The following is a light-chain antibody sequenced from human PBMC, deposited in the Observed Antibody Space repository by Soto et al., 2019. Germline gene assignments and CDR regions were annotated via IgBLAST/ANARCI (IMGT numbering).Light chain of an antibody. V-gene: IGKV1-39*01. CDR2: AAS. Sequence: DIQMTQSLSSMSASVGDRVTITCRASQSISNFLNWYQQKPGKAPELLIYAASSLHSGVPSRFSGSGSGTNCTLTISSLQPEYFATYSCQQSYTTPYTFGQGTNLEIK. CDR3: QQSYTTPYT. CDR1: QSISNF. J-gene: IGKJ2*01.